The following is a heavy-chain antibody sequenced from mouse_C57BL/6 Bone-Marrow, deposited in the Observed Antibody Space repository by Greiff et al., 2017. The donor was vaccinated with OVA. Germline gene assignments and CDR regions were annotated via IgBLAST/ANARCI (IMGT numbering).Heavy chain of an antibody. J-gene: IGHJ4*01. CDR1: GFTFSSYG. Sequence: EVQLVESGGDLVKPGGSLKLSCAASGFTFSSYGMPWVRQTPDKRLEWVATISSGGSYTYYPDSVKGRFTISRDNAKNTLYLQMSSLKSEDTAMYYCARLMDYWGQGTSVTVSS. V-gene: IGHV5-6*01. CDR3: ARLMDY. CDR2: ISSGGSYT.